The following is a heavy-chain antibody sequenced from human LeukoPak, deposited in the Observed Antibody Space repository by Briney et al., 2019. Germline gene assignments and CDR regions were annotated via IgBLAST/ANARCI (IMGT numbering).Heavy chain of an antibody. V-gene: IGHV1-69*02. CDR1: GGTFSSYT. J-gene: IGHJ6*02. D-gene: IGHD5-18*01. CDR3: ASGGGYSYGYIYYYYGMDV. Sequence: GASVEVSCKASGGTFSSYTISWVRQAPGQGLEWMGRIIPILGIANYAQKFQGRVTITADKSTSTAYMELSSLRSEDTAVYYCASGGGYSYGYIYYYYGMDVWGQGTTVTVSS. CDR2: IIPILGIA.